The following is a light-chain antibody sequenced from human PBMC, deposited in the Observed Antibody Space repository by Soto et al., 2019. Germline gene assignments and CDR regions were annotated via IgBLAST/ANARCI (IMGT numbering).Light chain of an antibody. Sequence: EIVMTQSPATLSVSPGERATLSCRASESRNRAGPNFNSYLAGYQQKPGQAPRLLIYDASTRATGIPARFSGSGSGTEFTLTISSLQSEDFAVYYCQQYKLWPLTFGGGTNVEIK. V-gene: IGKV3-15*01. CDR2: DAS. CDR1: ESRNRAGPNFNSY. CDR3: QQYKLWPLT. J-gene: IGKJ4*01.